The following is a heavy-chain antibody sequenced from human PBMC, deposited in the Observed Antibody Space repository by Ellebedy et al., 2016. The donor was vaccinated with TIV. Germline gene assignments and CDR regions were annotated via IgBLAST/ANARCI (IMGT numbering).Heavy chain of an antibody. V-gene: IGHV4-59*08. Sequence: MPSETLSLTFAVSGASIGGYFWSWIRKPPGKGLEWIAYIHNGVTTSYNPSLKSRVTISEDTSKNQFSLILTSVTAADTAVYYCARHAGNAEYAFDFWGQGSPVTVSS. CDR2: IHNGVTT. J-gene: IGHJ4*02. D-gene: IGHD2-2*01. CDR1: GASIGGYF. CDR3: ARHAGNAEYAFDF.